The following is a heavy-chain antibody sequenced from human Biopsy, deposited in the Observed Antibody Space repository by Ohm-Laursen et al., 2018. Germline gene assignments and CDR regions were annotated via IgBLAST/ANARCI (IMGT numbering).Heavy chain of an antibody. V-gene: IGHV1-69*06. CDR1: AGTFSNYG. CDR2: NLPILGTG. J-gene: IGHJ1*01. CDR3: ATKLTGYFHH. Sequence: SVKASCKAPAGTFSNYGVNWVRQAPGQGLEWLGGNLPILGTGNYAQKFQDRATVAADTSTSTATMELRSLRSDDTAVYYCATKLTGYFHHWGQGTLVIVSS. D-gene: IGHD3-9*01.